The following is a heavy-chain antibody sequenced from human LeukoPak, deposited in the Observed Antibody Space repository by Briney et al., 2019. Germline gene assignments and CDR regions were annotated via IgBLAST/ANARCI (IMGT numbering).Heavy chain of an antibody. CDR3: EREGYSSWYYFDY. CDR2: IYYSGST. CDR1: GGSISSYY. J-gene: IGHJ4*02. Sequence: PSETLSLTCTVSGGSISSYYWSWIRQPPGKGLGWVGYIYYSGSTNYNPSLKSRVTISVDTSKNQFSLKLSSVTAADTAVYYCEREGYSSWYYFDYWGQGTLVTVSS. V-gene: IGHV4-59*01. D-gene: IGHD5-18*01.